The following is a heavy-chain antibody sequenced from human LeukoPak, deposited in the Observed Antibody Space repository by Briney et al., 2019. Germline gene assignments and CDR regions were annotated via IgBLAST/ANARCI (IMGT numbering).Heavy chain of an antibody. CDR1: GFTFSSYA. D-gene: IGHD5-18*01. J-gene: IGHJ4*02. CDR3: ARDPYIGDTDLATPDF. CDR2: ISYDGRNK. Sequence: GGSLRLSWAASGFTFSSYAMHWVRQAPGKGLEWVAVISYDGRNKFYADSVKGRFTISRGTSKNTLYVQMNSLRAEDSAVYYCARDPYIGDTDLATPDFWGKGALVTVSS. V-gene: IGHV3-30-3*01.